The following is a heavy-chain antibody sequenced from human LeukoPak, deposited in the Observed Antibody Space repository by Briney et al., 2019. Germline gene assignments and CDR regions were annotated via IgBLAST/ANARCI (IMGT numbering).Heavy chain of an antibody. J-gene: IGHJ4*02. CDR2: INHSGST. CDR3: ARAAYDFWSGYYFDY. Sequence: SETLSLTCAVCGGSFSGYYWSWIRQPPGKGLEWIGEINHSGSTNYNPSLKSRVTISVDTSKNQFSLKLSSVTAADTAVYYCARAAYDFWSGYYFDYWGQGTLVTVSS. V-gene: IGHV4-34*01. D-gene: IGHD3-3*01. CDR1: GGSFSGYY.